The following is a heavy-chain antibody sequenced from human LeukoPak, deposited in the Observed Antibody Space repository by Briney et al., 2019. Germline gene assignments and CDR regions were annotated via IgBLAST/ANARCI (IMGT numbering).Heavy chain of an antibody. Sequence: ASVKVSCKASGYTFTGYYMHWVRQAPGQGLEWMGWINPNSGGTNYAQKFRGRVTMTRDTSISTAYMELSRLRSDDTAVYYCARVSRVVVAATESSSWFDPWGQGTLVTVSS. D-gene: IGHD2-15*01. CDR2: INPNSGGT. V-gene: IGHV1-2*02. CDR1: GYTFTGYY. CDR3: ARVSRVVVAATESSSWFDP. J-gene: IGHJ5*02.